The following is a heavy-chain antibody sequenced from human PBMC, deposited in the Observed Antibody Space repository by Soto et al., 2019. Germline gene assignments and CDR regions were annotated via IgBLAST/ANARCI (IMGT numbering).Heavy chain of an antibody. V-gene: IGHV4-31*03. D-gene: IGHD5-12*01. CDR2: IYYSGST. CDR3: ARVVGIRLFDY. J-gene: IGHJ4*02. Sequence: TECLTYTVSGGSLRVAGHYWSRIRQPPGKGLEWIGYIYYSGSTYYNPSLKSRVTISVDTSKNQFSLKLSSVTAADTDVYYCARVVGIRLFDYWGKATLATV. CDR1: GGSLRVAGHY.